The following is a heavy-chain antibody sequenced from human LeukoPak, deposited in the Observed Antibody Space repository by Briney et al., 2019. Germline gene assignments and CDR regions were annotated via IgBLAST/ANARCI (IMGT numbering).Heavy chain of an antibody. J-gene: IGHJ4*02. CDR3: VRSGVVLQTGFDF. D-gene: IGHD3-16*01. V-gene: IGHV4-39*07. CDR1: GGPMMTGPYY. Sequence: SETLSLTCAVSGGPMMTGPYYWGWIRQPPGKGLQWLGRVFFDGTTYYSPSLKSRVSVSADTSRNQFSLSLTSASAADTAVYYCVRSGVVLQTGFDFWGQGALVTVSS. CDR2: VFFDGTT.